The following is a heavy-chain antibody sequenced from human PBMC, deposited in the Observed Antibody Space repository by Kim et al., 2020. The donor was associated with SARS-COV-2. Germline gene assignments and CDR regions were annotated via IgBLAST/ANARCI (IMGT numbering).Heavy chain of an antibody. CDR2: ISVSGQST. CDR1: GFTFTTYG. V-gene: IGHV3-23*01. CDR3: AKRRTSGWRRVVFVF. D-gene: IGHD6-19*01. J-gene: IGHJ4*02. Sequence: GGSLRLSCVASGFTFTTYGMSWVRQAPGKGLEWVSVISVSGQSTYYLDSVKGRFTVSRDNSKNTVYLHMNGLTADDTAIYFCAKRRTSGWRRVVFVFWGQGTLVTVSS.